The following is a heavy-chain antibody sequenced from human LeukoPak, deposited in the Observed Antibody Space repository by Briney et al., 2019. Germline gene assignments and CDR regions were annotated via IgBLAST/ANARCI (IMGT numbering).Heavy chain of an antibody. V-gene: IGHV4-4*02. Sequence: SGTLSLTCAVSGGSISSSNWWSWVRQPPGKGLEWHGEVYHSGRTNYNPSLKRRVTISVDKSKNQFSLKLSSVTAADTAVYYCARGARAGYNLEPFDNWGQGTLVTVSS. CDR3: ARGARAGYNLEPFDN. CDR2: VYHSGRT. J-gene: IGHJ4*02. CDR1: GGSISSSNW. D-gene: IGHD5-24*01.